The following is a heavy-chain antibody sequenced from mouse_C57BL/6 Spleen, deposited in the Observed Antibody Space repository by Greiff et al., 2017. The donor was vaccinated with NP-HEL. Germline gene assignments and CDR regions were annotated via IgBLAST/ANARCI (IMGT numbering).Heavy chain of an antibody. CDR2: IDPEDGDT. J-gene: IGHJ2*01. CDR1: GFNITDYY. CDR3: TDAVEDYFDY. Sequence: VQLQQSGAELVRPGASVKLSCTASGFNITDYYMHWVKQRPEQGLEWIGRIDPEDGDTEYAPKFQGKATMTADTSSNTAYLQLSSLTSEDTAVYYCTDAVEDYFDYWGQGTTLTVSS. D-gene: IGHD1-1*01. V-gene: IGHV14-1*01.